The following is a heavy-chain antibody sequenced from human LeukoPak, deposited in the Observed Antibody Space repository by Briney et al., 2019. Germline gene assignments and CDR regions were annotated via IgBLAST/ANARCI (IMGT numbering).Heavy chain of an antibody. Sequence: SETLSLTCTVSGGSISSYYWSWIRQPPGKGLEWIGYIYYSGSTNYNPSLKSRVIISVDTSKNQFSLKLSSVTAADTAVYYCASSADLNWFDPWGQGTLVTVSS. D-gene: IGHD2-15*01. V-gene: IGHV4-59*08. CDR3: ASSADLNWFDP. CDR1: GGSISSYY. CDR2: IYYSGST. J-gene: IGHJ5*02.